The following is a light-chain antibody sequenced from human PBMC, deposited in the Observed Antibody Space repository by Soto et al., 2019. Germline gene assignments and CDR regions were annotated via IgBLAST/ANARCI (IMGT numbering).Light chain of an antibody. CDR2: VAS. J-gene: IGKJ4*01. CDR1: QSVSSSY. CDR3: QQYGSSPLT. V-gene: IGKV3-20*01. Sequence: EIVLTQSPGTLSLSPGERATLSCRASQSVSSSYLAWYQQKPGQAPRLLIYVASSRATGIPDRFSASGSGTDFLLTISRLEPEDLAVYSCQQYGSSPLTFGGGTKVEIK.